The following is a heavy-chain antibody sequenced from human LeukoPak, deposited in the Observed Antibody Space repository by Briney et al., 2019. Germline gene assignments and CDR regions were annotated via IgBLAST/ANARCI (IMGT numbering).Heavy chain of an antibody. CDR1: GFTFSSYW. V-gene: IGHV3-7*01. CDR3: ASDRDYYDSSGYLFDY. Sequence: AGGSLRLSCAASGFTFSSYWMSWVRQAPGKGLEWVANIKQDGSEKYYVDSVKGRFTISRDNAKNSLYLQMNSLRAEDTAVYYCASDRDYYDSSGYLFDYWGQGTLVTVSS. CDR2: IKQDGSEK. D-gene: IGHD3-22*01. J-gene: IGHJ4*02.